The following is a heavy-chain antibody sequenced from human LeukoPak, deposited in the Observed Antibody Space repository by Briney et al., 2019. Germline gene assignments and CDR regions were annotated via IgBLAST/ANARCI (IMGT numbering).Heavy chain of an antibody. V-gene: IGHV4-4*07. J-gene: IGHJ3*02. D-gene: IGHD4-17*01. CDR3: ASLTTVTTPGEAFDI. Sequence: SETLSLTCTVSGGSISSYYWSWIRQPAGKGLEWIGRIYTSGSTNYNPSLKSRVTMSVDTSKNQFSLKLSSVTAADTAVYYCASLTTVTTPGEAFDIWGQGTMVTVSS. CDR1: GGSISSYY. CDR2: IYTSGST.